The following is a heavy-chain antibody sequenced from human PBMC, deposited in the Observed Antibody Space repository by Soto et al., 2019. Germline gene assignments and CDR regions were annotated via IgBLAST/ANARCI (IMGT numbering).Heavy chain of an antibody. V-gene: IGHV1-69*02. Sequence: QVRLVQSGAELKKPGSSGKVSCSASGGTFNSYTIHWVRQAPGQGLEWVGRVNPIVGMSTSALKFQGRVTINADRSTTKAYMDLSSLKSEDTAIYYCATSYGSGSTHFDSWGQGTLVTVSS. CDR1: GGTFNSYT. D-gene: IGHD3-10*01. CDR3: ATSYGSGSTHFDS. J-gene: IGHJ4*02. CDR2: VNPIVGMS.